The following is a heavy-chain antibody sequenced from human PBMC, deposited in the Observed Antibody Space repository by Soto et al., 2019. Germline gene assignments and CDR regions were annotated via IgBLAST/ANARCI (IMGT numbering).Heavy chain of an antibody. D-gene: IGHD2-15*01. CDR1: GGSISSYY. CDR3: ARHTPAISISDH. Sequence: PSETLSLTCTVSGGSISSYYWGWIRQPPGKGLEWIGSIYYSGSTYYNPSLKSRVTISVDTSKNQFSLKLSSVTAADTAVYYRARHTPAISISDHWGQGTLVTVSS. V-gene: IGHV4-39*01. J-gene: IGHJ4*02. CDR2: IYYSGST.